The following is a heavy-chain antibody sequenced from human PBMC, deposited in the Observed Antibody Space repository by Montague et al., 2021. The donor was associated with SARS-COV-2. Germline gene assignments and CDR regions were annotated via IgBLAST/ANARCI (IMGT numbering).Heavy chain of an antibody. Sequence: TLSLTCTVSGGSISSGSYYWSWIRQPAGKGLEWIGRIYTSGSTNYNPSLKSRVTLSVDTSKNQFSLKLSSVTAADTAVYYCARGCSGGSCYPNPFSTWGQGTLVTVSS. V-gene: IGHV4-61*02. J-gene: IGHJ5*02. D-gene: IGHD2-15*01. CDR2: IYTSGST. CDR1: GGSISSGSYY. CDR3: ARGCSGGSCYPNPFST.